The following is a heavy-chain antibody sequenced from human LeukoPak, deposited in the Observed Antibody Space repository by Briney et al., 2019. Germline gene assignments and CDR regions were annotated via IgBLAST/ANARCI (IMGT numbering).Heavy chain of an antibody. V-gene: IGHV1-18*01. CDR2: ISAYNGNT. J-gene: IGHJ4*02. Sequence: ASVKVSCKASGYTFTSYGISWVRQAPGQGLEWMGWISAYNGNTNSAQKLQGRVTMTTDTSTSTAYMELRSLRSDDTAMYYCARDYYGGDCYSGPFDYWGQGTLVTVSS. CDR1: GYTFTSYG. D-gene: IGHD2-21*02. CDR3: ARDYYGGDCYSGPFDY.